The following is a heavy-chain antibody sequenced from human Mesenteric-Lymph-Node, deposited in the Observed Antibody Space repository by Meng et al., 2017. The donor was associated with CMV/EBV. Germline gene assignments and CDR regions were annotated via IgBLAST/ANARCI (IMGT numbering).Heavy chain of an antibody. Sequence: FTVSSNSMSWVRQAPGKGLGWVSVIYSSGSTYYANSVKGRFNISRDNSKNTLYLQMNSLRAEDTAVYYCARGLRSHYGSGSYYMVDYWGQGTLVTVSS. CDR2: IYSSGST. J-gene: IGHJ4*02. CDR3: ARGLRSHYGSGSYYMVDY. CDR1: FTVSSNS. D-gene: IGHD3-10*01. V-gene: IGHV3-53*01.